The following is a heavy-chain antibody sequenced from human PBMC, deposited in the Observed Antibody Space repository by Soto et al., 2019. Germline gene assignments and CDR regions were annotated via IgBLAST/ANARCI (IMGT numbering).Heavy chain of an antibody. D-gene: IGHD6-13*01. CDR2: IYHSGST. J-gene: IGHJ4*02. CDR1: GYSISSGYY. CDR3: ASTGYSSSWPFDY. V-gene: IGHV4-38-2*01. Sequence: GLASETLSLTCAVSGYSISSGYYWGWIRQPPGKGLEWIGSIYHSGSTYYNPSLKSRVTISVGTSKNQFSLKLSSVTAADTAVYYCASTGYSSSWPFDYWGQGTLVTVSS.